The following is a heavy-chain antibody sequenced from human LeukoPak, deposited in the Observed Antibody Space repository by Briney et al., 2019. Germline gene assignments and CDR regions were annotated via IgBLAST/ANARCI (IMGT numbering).Heavy chain of an antibody. D-gene: IGHD4-23*01. Sequence: GGSLRLSCAASGFTFSSYAMHWVRQAPGKGLEWVAVISYDGSNKYYADSVKGRFTISRDNSKNTLYLQMNSLRAEDTAVYYCARGGNGKFDPWGQGTLVTVSS. CDR1: GFTFSSYA. J-gene: IGHJ5*02. V-gene: IGHV3-30*04. CDR2: ISYDGSNK. CDR3: ARGGNGKFDP.